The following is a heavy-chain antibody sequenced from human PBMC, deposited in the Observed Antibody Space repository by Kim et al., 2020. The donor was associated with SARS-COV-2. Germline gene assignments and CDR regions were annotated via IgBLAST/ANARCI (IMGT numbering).Heavy chain of an antibody. D-gene: IGHD4-17*01. Sequence: ASVKVSCKASGYTFTSYAMHWVRQAPGQRLEWMGWINAGNGNTKYSQKFQGRVTITRDTSASTAYMELSSLRSEDTAVYYCAREGYGDYSGYYYYYGMDVWGQGTTVTVSS. CDR2: INAGNGNT. V-gene: IGHV1-3*01. J-gene: IGHJ6*02. CDR3: AREGYGDYSGYYYYYGMDV. CDR1: GYTFTSYA.